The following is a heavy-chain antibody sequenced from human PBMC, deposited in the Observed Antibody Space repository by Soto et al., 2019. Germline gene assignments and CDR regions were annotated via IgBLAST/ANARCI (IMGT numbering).Heavy chain of an antibody. CDR2: IYPGHSDT. CDR1: GYSFTSYW. CDR3: ARPREAGQYYYGVDV. D-gene: IGHD6-19*01. V-gene: IGHV5-51*01. Sequence: GESLKISCKGSGYSFTSYWIGWVRQMPGKGLEWMAIIYPGHSDTRYSPSFQGQVTISADKSISTAYLQWSSLKASDTAMYYCARPREAGQYYYGVDVWGQGTTVTISS. J-gene: IGHJ6*02.